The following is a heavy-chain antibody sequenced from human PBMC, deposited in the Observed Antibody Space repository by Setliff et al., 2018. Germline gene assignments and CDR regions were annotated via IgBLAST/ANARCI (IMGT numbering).Heavy chain of an antibody. V-gene: IGHV4-61*09. CDR1: GGSISSGSNY. J-gene: IGHJ4*02. CDR2: IDPSGNT. D-gene: IGHD3-10*01. CDR3: ARSLGSGSYYNSRPFYSDY. Sequence: PSVLLSLTCTVSGGSISSGSNYWSWIRQPAGRGLEWIGHIDPSGNTNYHPSLKSRVTISGDTSKNQFSLKLTSVTAADTGVYFCARSLGSGSYYNSRPFYSDYWGQGTLVTVS.